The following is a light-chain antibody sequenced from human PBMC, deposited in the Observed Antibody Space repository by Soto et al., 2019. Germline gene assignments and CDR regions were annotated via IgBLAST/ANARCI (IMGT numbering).Light chain of an antibody. V-gene: IGKV1-5*03. CDR1: QTISSW. Sequence: DSHRTQSPSTLSGSVVDRVTITCRASQTISSWLAWYQQKPGKAPKLLIYKASTLKSGVPSRFSGSGSGTEFTLTISSLQPDDFATYSCQHYNSYSEAFGQGTKV. CDR2: KAS. J-gene: IGKJ1*01. CDR3: QHYNSYSEA.